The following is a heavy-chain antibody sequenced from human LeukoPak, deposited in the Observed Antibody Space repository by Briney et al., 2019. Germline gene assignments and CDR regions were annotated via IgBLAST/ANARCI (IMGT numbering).Heavy chain of an antibody. CDR1: GFTFSSYA. J-gene: IGHJ5*02. D-gene: IGHD5-18*01. V-gene: IGHV3-64D*06. CDR3: VKGDTAMVRNWFDP. CDR2: ISCNGGST. Sequence: GGALRLSCSASGFTFSSYAMHWVRQAPGKGLEYVSAISCNGGSTYYADSVKGRFTISRDNSKNTLYLQMSSLRAEDTAVYYCVKGDTAMVRNWFDPWGQGTLVTVSS.